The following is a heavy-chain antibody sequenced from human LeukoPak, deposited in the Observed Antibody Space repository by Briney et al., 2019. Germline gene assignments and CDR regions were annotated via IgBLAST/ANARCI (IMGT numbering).Heavy chain of an antibody. D-gene: IGHD3-10*01. J-gene: IGHJ4*02. CDR3: AKASRAYYYGSGTYYDH. V-gene: IGHV3-30*18. Sequence: GGSPRLSCAASGFTFSNYGMHWVRQAPGKGLEWVAVISYDGSDKWYADSVKGRFTISRDNSKNTLDLQMNSLRAEDTAVYYCAKASRAYYYGSGTYYDHWGQGTPVTVSS. CDR1: GFTFSNYG. CDR2: ISYDGSDK.